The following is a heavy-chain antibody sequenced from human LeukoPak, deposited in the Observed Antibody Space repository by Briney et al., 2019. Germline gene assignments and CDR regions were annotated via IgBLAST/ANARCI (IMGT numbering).Heavy chain of an antibody. CDR1: GGSFSGYY. D-gene: IGHD3-22*01. J-gene: IGHJ4*02. Sequence: SETLSLTCAVYGGSFSGYYWSWIRQPPGEGLGWIGEINHSGSTNYNPSLKSRVTISVDTSKNQFSLKLSSVTAADTAVYYCARARPPYYYDSSGYGRLKYYFDYWGQGTLVTVSS. V-gene: IGHV4-34*01. CDR2: INHSGST. CDR3: ARARPPYYYDSSGYGRLKYYFDY.